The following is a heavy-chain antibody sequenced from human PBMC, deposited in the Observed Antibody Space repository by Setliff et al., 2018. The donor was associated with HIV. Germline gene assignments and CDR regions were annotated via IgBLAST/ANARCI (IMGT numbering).Heavy chain of an antibody. CDR3: VRAWPSGSHYNFDF. J-gene: IGHJ4*02. V-gene: IGHV1-69*06. CDR1: GDTFSSYS. CDR2: ITPILGTT. D-gene: IGHD1-26*01. Sequence: GASVKVSCKASGDTFSSYSVIWVRQAPGQGLEWMGRITPILGTTDYAQNFQDRVTLTADRSTKTVYIELSSLRSEDTAIYYCVRAWPSGSHYNFDFWGQGTPVTVSS.